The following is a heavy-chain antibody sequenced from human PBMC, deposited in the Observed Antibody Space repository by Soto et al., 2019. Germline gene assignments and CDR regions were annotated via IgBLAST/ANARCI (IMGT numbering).Heavy chain of an antibody. V-gene: IGHV1-18*01. CDR2: TSIYNGHT. Sequence: ASVKVSCKASGYTFTASGISWVRQAPGQGLEWMGCTSIYNGHTEYSPKFLGRVVMTTDTYADTAYLELRSRRPDDEALYYCARWEDYGASDQYHFDHWGQGTLVTVSS. D-gene: IGHD4-17*01. CDR3: ARWEDYGASDQYHFDH. J-gene: IGHJ4*02. CDR1: GYTFTASG.